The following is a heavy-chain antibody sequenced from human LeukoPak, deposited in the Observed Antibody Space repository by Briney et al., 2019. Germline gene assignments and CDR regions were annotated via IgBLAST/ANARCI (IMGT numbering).Heavy chain of an antibody. CDR2: SYYSGRT. D-gene: IGHD3-10*01. V-gene: IGHV4-39*07. Sequence: SETLSLTCTVSGGSISNSNYYWGWIRQPPGKGLEWIGSSYYSGRTYYSPSLNSRVPISVDTSKNQFSLKLSSVTAADTAVYYCARGLAYGSGSQYFDYWGQGTLVTVSS. CDR1: GGSISNSNYY. CDR3: ARGLAYGSGSQYFDY. J-gene: IGHJ4*02.